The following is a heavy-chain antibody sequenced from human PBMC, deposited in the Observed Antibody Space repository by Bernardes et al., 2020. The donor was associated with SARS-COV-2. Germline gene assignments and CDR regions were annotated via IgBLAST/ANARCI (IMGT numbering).Heavy chain of an antibody. D-gene: IGHD2-2*01. CDR3: GKNIPYAGADL. CDR1: GFMFSSNA. CDR2: ICRGGSDECA. V-gene: IGHV3-23*01. Sequence: GGSLRLSCAASGFMFSSNAMTWVRQAPGKGLEWVSDICRGGSDECAFYAASVKGRFSISRDNSKNILYLQMSSLRIEDTAVYYCGKNIPYAGADLCGQGTTVTV. J-gene: IGHJ6*02.